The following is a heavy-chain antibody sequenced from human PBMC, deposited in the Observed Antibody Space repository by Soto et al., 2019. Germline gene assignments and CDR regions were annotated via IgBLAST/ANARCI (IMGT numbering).Heavy chain of an antibody. CDR1: GGSISSSNW. CDR3: ARAGRSQGWYYYYGMDV. Sequence: QVQLQESGPGLVKPSGTLSLTCAVSGGSISSSNWWSWVRQPPGKGLEWIGEIYHSGSTNYNPSLQRRVTISVDKSKNQFSLKLSSVTAADTAVYYCARAGRSQGWYYYYGMDVWGQGTTVTVSS. D-gene: IGHD6-19*01. CDR2: IYHSGST. V-gene: IGHV4-4*02. J-gene: IGHJ6*02.